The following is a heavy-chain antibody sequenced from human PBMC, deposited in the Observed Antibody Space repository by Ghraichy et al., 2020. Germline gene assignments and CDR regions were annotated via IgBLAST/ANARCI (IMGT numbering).Heavy chain of an antibody. J-gene: IGHJ3*02. CDR1: GDSITNPNYY. CDR2: IYYSGNA. CDR3: ARQHVVGTFGAFVI. Sequence: SETLSLTCTVSGDSITNPNYYWGWIRQPPGKGLDWIGSIYYSGNAYYNPSLQSRVTMSVNTSNNQFSLKLTSVTAADTAVFYFARQHVVGTFGAFVIWGQGTRVTASS. V-gene: IGHV4-39*01. D-gene: IGHD2-21*01.